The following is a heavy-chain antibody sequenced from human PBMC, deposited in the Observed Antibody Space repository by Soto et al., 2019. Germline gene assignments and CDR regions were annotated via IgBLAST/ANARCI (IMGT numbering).Heavy chain of an antibody. V-gene: IGHV6-1*01. CDR3: ARGSSTTPTSYGYLAY. Sequence: SQTLSLTCVISGDSVSSNSAAWNWIRQSPSRGLEWLGRTYYRSKWYNDYAVSVKSRITINPDTSKNQFSLQLNSVSPEDTAMYYCARGSSTTPTSYGYLAYWGQGTLVTVSS. CDR2: TYYRSKWYN. J-gene: IGHJ4*02. D-gene: IGHD4-17*01. CDR1: GDSVSSNSAA.